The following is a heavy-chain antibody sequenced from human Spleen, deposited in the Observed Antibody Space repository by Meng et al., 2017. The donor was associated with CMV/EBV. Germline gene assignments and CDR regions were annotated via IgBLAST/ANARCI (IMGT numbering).Heavy chain of an antibody. Sequence: GSLRLSCAVYGGSFSGYYWTWIRQPPGKGLEWIGEINHSGSTNYNPSLKSRVTISVDTSKNQFSLKLTSVTAADTAVYYCARMGYTSSWYADWGQGTLVTVSS. V-gene: IGHV4-34*01. D-gene: IGHD6-13*01. J-gene: IGHJ4*02. CDR1: GGSFSGYY. CDR2: INHSGST. CDR3: ARMGYTSSWYAD.